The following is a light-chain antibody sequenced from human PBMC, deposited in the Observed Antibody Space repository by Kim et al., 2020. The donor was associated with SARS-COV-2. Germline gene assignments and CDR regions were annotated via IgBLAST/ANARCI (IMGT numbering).Light chain of an antibody. V-gene: IGKV3-15*01. Sequence: PPGERAPLSCRASQPINTKLVWYQRKTGQAPRRLIYVATTRATGVSARFIGSGSETDFTLSISSLQSEDFAVYNCQQSNDWPPLTFGQGTKVDIK. CDR1: QPINTK. J-gene: IGKJ1*01. CDR2: VAT. CDR3: QQSNDWPPLT.